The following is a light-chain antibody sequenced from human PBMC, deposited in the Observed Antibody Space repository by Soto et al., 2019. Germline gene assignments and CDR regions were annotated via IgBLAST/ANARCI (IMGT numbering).Light chain of an antibody. J-gene: IGKJ5*01. CDR2: DAS. CDR3: QQYNNWPIT. V-gene: IGKV3-15*01. CDR1: QSVGSN. Sequence: DIVLRQSPGTLSLSPWEKASLSFRASQSVGSNLAWYQRKPGQAPRLLIYDASTRATDIPARFSGSGSGTEFTLTISSLQSEDFAVYYCQQYNNWPITLGQGTRLEI.